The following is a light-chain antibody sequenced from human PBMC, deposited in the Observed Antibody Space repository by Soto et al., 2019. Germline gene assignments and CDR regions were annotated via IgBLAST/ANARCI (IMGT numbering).Light chain of an antibody. Sequence: EIDMTLSPKSLSASVGDRVTITCRSSQTISSWLAWYQQKPGKAPKLLIDKASTLKSGLPSRFSGSGSGTEFPLTISMLQPDDFVPYCSERSTCQPTWFGEGTKVDIK. CDR2: KAS. CDR3: ERSTCQPTW. CDR1: QTISSW. J-gene: IGKJ1*01. V-gene: IGKV1-5*03.